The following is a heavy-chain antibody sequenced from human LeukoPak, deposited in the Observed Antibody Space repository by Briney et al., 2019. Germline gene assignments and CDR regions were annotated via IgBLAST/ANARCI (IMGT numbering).Heavy chain of an antibody. V-gene: IGHV4-31*03. J-gene: IGHJ4*02. CDR2: IYYSGST. Sequence: SETLSLTCTVSGGSIISGGYYWSWIRQHPGKGLEWIGYIYYSGSTYYNPSLKSRVTISVDTSKNQFSLKLSSVTAADTAVYYCAREGMTIFGVVIPYFDYWGQGTLVTVSS. CDR3: AREGMTIFGVVIPYFDY. CDR1: GGSIISGGYY. D-gene: IGHD3-3*01.